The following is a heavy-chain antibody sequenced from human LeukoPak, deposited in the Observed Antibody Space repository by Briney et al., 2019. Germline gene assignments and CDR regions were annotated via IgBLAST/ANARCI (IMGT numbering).Heavy chain of an antibody. V-gene: IGHV1-2*02. CDR3: ARGTGEGYTYGRYYFDY. J-gene: IGHJ4*02. CDR2: INPNSGVT. CDR1: RYTFTGYY. D-gene: IGHD5-18*01. Sequence: GASVKVSCKASRYTFTGYYMHWVRQAPGQGLEWMGWINPNSGVTDYAQNFEGRVTMTRDTPTSTAYVELRRLRSDDTAVYYCARGTGEGYTYGRYYFDYWGQGTLVTVSS.